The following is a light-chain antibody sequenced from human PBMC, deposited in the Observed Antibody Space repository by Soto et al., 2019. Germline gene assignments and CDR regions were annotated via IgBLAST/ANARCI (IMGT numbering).Light chain of an antibody. Sequence: QSALTQPASVSGSPGQSITISCTGTSSDVGGYNLVSWYQQYPGEAPKLIFYEVSKRPSGLSSRFSGSKSGNTASLTISGLQADDEADYFCSSHAGGNHWGVFGGGTKLTVL. J-gene: IGLJ3*02. CDR2: EVS. CDR1: SSDVGGYNL. V-gene: IGLV2-23*02. CDR3: SSHAGGNHWGV.